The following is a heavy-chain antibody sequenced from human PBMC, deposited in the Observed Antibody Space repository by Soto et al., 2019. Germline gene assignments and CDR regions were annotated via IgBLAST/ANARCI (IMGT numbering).Heavy chain of an antibody. CDR1: GGSISSGGYY. CDR2: IYYSGST. J-gene: IGHJ6*02. CDR3: ARGFTEQTYYYYYGMDV. Sequence: SETLSLTCTVSGGSISSGGYYWSWIRQHPGKGLEWIGYIYYSGSTNYNPSLKSRVTISVDTSKNQFSLKLSSVTAADTAVYYCARGFTEQTYYYYYGMDVWGQGTTVTVSS. V-gene: IGHV4-61*08.